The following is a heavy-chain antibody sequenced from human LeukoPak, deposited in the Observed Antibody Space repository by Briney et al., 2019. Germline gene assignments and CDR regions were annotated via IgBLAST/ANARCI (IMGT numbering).Heavy chain of an antibody. V-gene: IGHV4-59*08. Sequence: SETLSLTCTVSGGSISSYYWSWLRQPPGKGLEWFGYIYYSGSTNYNPSLKSRVTISVDTSKNQFSLKLSSVTAADTAVYYCARHRGATTPNFDYWGQGTLVTVSS. D-gene: IGHD5-12*01. J-gene: IGHJ4*02. CDR2: IYYSGST. CDR1: GGSISSYY. CDR3: ARHRGATTPNFDY.